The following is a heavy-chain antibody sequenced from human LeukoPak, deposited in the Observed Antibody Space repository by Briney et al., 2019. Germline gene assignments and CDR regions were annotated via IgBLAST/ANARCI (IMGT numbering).Heavy chain of an antibody. CDR1: GGSISSYY. D-gene: IGHD3-10*01. Sequence: SETLSLTCTVSGGSISSYYWSWIRQPPGKGLEWIGYIYYSGSTNYNPSLKSRVTISVDTSKRQFSLKLSSVTAADTAVYYCARETYYFGSGSSRDMYYFDYWGQGTLVTVSS. J-gene: IGHJ4*02. CDR2: IYYSGST. V-gene: IGHV4-59*01. CDR3: ARETYYFGSGSSRDMYYFDY.